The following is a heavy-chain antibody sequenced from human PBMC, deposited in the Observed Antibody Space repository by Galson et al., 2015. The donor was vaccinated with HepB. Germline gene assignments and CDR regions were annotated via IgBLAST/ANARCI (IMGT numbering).Heavy chain of an antibody. Sequence: SVKVSCKVSGYTLTELSMHWVRQAPGKGLEWMGGFDPEDGETIYAQSFQGRVTLTEGTSTDTAYMELSSLRSDDTAVYYCATPLASEPLYGSVTLNGFDIWGQGTMVTVSS. D-gene: IGHD3-10*01. CDR3: ATPLASEPLYGSVTLNGFDI. CDR2: FDPEDGET. V-gene: IGHV1-24*01. CDR1: GYTLTELS. J-gene: IGHJ3*02.